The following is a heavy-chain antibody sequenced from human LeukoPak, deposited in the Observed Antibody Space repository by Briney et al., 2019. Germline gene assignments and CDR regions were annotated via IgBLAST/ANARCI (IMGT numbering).Heavy chain of an antibody. CDR1: GFTFSSYA. CDR2: ISGSGGST. CDR3: ARVAPPYYYDSSGYYYVGAFDI. V-gene: IGHV3-23*01. J-gene: IGHJ3*02. Sequence: PGGSLRLSCAASGFTFSSYAMSWVRQAPGKGLEWVSAISGSGGSTYYADSVKGRFTISRDNSKNTLYLQMNSLRAEDTAVYYCARVAPPYYYDSSGYYYVGAFDIWGQGTMVTVSS. D-gene: IGHD3-22*01.